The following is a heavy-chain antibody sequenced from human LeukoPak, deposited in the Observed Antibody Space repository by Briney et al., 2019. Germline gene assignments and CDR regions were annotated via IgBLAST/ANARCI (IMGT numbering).Heavy chain of an antibody. J-gene: IGHJ4*02. V-gene: IGHV4-34*01. Sequence: SETLSLTCAVYGGSFSGYYWTWIRQPPGKGLEWIGEINHSGGTNYNPSLKSRVTISVDTSKNQFSLKLSSVTAADTAVYYYARGHPLLDYWGQGTLVTVSS. CDR3: ARGHPLLDY. D-gene: IGHD2-21*02. CDR2: INHSGGT. CDR1: GGSFSGYY.